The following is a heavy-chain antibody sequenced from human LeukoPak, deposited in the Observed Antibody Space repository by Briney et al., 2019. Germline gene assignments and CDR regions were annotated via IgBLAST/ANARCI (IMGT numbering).Heavy chain of an antibody. V-gene: IGHV1-18*01. CDR3: AGSLGYCTSNVCYLKY. CDR1: GYIFTSYG. J-gene: IGHJ4*02. CDR2: ISAQHGKT. D-gene: IGHD2-8*01. Sequence: ALVKVSCKASGYIFTSYGISWVRPAPGQGHGWRGWISAQHGKTEYTPNSQDRVTMTTDTYTNKAYMELRSLRSDDTAVYYCAGSLGYCTSNVCYLKYWGQGTLVTVSA.